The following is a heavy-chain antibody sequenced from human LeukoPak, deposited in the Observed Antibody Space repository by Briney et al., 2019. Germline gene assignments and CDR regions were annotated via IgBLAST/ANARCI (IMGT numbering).Heavy chain of an antibody. D-gene: IGHD6-6*01. Sequence: PSETLSLTCAVSGGSISSYYWTWTRQPPGKGLEWVGYIQNSAIYRAKIKSSPSLQSRVSLSIDTSKNQVSLTVNSVTAADTAVYYCARLSSTLYYSMDVWGPGTAVTVSS. J-gene: IGHJ6*02. CDR3: ARLSSTLYYSMDV. CDR1: GGSISSYY. V-gene: IGHV4-59*08. CDR2: IQNSAIYRAKI.